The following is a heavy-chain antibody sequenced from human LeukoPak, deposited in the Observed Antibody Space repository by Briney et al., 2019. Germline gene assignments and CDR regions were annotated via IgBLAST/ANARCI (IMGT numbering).Heavy chain of an antibody. CDR2: ITSGGVST. CDR1: GFTFSSYT. CDR3: AKVQDGSFWYEYFQH. Sequence: PGGSLRLSCAASGFTFSSYTMNWVRQAPGKGLEWVSPITSGGVSTYYATSVKGRFTISRDNAKNSLFLQMNSLRAEDTAIYYCAKVQDGSFWYEYFQHWGQGTLVTVSS. D-gene: IGHD6-19*01. J-gene: IGHJ1*01. V-gene: IGHV3-21*01.